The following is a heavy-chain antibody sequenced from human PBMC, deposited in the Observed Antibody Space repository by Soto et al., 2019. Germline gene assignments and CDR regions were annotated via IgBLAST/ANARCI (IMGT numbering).Heavy chain of an antibody. CDR2: TGLNGRTT. J-gene: IGHJ4*02. D-gene: IGHD6-6*01. CDR3: ATVHSTSRSFDY. CDR1: GFTFSMSA. V-gene: IGHV3-23*01. Sequence: EVQLLESGGGLVQPGGSLRLSCAASGFTFSMSAMTWVRQAPGKGLEWVSTTGLNGRTTYYADSVKGRFTVSRDNSKNSLDLHMSSLRAEDTAVYYCATVHSTSRSFDYWGQGTLVTVSS.